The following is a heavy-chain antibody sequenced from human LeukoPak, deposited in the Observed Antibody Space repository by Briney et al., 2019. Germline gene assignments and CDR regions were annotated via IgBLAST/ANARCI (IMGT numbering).Heavy chain of an antibody. CDR3: AKAPRQQLVLYYFQH. J-gene: IGHJ1*01. D-gene: IGHD6-13*01. CDR1: GFTFSSYA. CDR2: ISGSGGST. Sequence: GGSLRLSCAASGFTFSSYAMSWVRQAPGKGLEWVSAISGSGGSTYYADSVKGRFTISRDNSKNTLYLQMNSLRAEDTAVYYCAKAPRQQLVLYYFQHWGQGTLVTVSS. V-gene: IGHV3-23*01.